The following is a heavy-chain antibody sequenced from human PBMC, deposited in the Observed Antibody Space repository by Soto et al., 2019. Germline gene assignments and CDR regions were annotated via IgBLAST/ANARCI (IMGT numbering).Heavy chain of an antibody. CDR3: ARARPEGMLVDY. Sequence: QVQLVESGGGVVQPGRSLRLSCAASGFTFSSYGMHWVRQAPGKGLEWVAVIWYDGSNKYYADSVKGRFTISRDNSKNTLYLQMNSLRAEDTAVYYCARARPEGMLVDYWGQGTLVTVSS. CDR1: GFTFSSYG. D-gene: IGHD2-15*01. V-gene: IGHV3-33*01. J-gene: IGHJ4*02. CDR2: IWYDGSNK.